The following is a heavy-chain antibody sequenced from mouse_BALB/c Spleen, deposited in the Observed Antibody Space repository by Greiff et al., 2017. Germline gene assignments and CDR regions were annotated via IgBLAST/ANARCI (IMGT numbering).Heavy chain of an antibody. CDR1: GFTFSSFG. D-gene: IGHD1-1*01. CDR3: ARYGNHPYYFDY. Sequence: EVQGVESGGGLVQPGGSRKLSCAASGFTFSSFGMHWVRQAPEKGLEWVAYISSGSSTIYYADTVKGRFTISRDNPKNTLFLQMTSLRSEDTAMYYCARYGNHPYYFDYWGQGTTLTVSS. V-gene: IGHV5-17*02. J-gene: IGHJ2*01. CDR2: ISSGSSTI.